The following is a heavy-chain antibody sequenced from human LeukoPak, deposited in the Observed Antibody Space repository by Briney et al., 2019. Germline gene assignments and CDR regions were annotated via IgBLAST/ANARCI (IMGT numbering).Heavy chain of an antibody. CDR1: GFTSANYA. Sequence: GGSLRLSCTASGFTSANYAVSWVRQAPGKGMEWVSAITGSGGYTYYADSVKGRFTISRDDSKNTLYLQMNSLRAEDTAVYYCAKENSGKYPDYWGQGTLVTVSS. CDR2: ITGSGGYT. V-gene: IGHV3-23*01. J-gene: IGHJ4*02. D-gene: IGHD1-26*01. CDR3: AKENSGKYPDY.